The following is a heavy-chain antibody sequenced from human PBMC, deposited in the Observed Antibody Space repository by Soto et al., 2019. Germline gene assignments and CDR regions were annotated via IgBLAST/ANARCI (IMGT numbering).Heavy chain of an antibody. CDR1: GFTFSSCA. Sequence: GGSLRLSCAASGFTFSSCAMSWVRQAPGKGLEWVSAVSGSGSSTYYADSVKGRFTISRDNSKNTLYLQMNSLRAEDTAVYYCAKGGGGDIAPAGNVDNWGQGTLVTVSS. CDR3: AKGGGGDIAPAGNVDN. V-gene: IGHV3-23*01. J-gene: IGHJ4*02. D-gene: IGHD6-13*01. CDR2: VSGSGSST.